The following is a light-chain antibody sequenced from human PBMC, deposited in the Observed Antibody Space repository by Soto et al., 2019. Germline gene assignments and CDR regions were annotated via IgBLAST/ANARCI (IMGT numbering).Light chain of an antibody. V-gene: IGKV3-20*01. Sequence: EIVLTQSPGTLSLSPGERATLSCRASQSVSSSYLAWYQQKPGQAPRLLVHSASTRSTGVPDRFSGSGSGTDFTLTISRLEPEDVAVYYCQQFGNSVYTFGQGTNLEMK. CDR2: SAS. CDR1: QSVSSSY. J-gene: IGKJ2*01. CDR3: QQFGNSVYT.